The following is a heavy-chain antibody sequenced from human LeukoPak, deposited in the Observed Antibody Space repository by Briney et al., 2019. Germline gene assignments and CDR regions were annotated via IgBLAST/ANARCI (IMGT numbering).Heavy chain of an antibody. J-gene: IGHJ4*02. CDR2: ISGSGGST. V-gene: IGHV3-23*01. D-gene: IGHD6-13*01. Sequence: GGSLRLSCAASGFTFSSYAMSWVRQAPGKRLEWVSAISGSGGSTYYADSVKGRFSISRDNSKNTLYLQMNGLRAEDTAVYYCAKNPTDSSSWYGDYWGQGTLVTVSS. CDR3: AKNPTDSSSWYGDY. CDR1: GFTFSSYA.